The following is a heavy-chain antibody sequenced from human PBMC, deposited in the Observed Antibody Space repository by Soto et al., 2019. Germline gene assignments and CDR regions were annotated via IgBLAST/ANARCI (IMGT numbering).Heavy chain of an antibody. CDR1: GFTFSNYW. J-gene: IGHJ4*02. CDR2: INSDGSSA. Sequence: EVQLVESGGGLVQPGGSLRLSCAASGFTFSNYWMHWVRQAPGKGLVWVSRINSDGSSASYADSVKGRFTISRDNAKNPLYLHMNSLRAEDTAVYYCARDTLELLYYFDYWCQVTLVTVAS. D-gene: IGHD1-7*01. V-gene: IGHV3-74*01. CDR3: ARDTLELLYYFDY.